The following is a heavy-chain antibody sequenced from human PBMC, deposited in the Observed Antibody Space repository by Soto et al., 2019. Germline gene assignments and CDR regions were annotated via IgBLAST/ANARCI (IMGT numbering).Heavy chain of an antibody. J-gene: IGHJ4*02. CDR2: IYSGGYT. Sequence: EVQLVESGGGLIQPGGSLRLSCAVSGFTVSNNYMSWVRQAPGKGLEGVSVIYSGGYTAYGDSVKGRFTISRDNSKNHIKSQRKSPGAAGAAVLYGGATPGGGGYWGQGTLVTVSS. CDR3: GATPGGGGY. CDR1: GFTVSNNY. V-gene: IGHV3-53*01. D-gene: IGHD3-10*01.